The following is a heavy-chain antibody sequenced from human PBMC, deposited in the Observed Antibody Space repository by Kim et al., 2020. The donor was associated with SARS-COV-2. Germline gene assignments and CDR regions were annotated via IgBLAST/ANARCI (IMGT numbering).Heavy chain of an antibody. J-gene: IGHJ6*02. CDR2: ISYDGSNK. CDR3: ARTHCSSTSCFYYYYGMDV. CDR1: GFTFSSYA. D-gene: IGHD2-2*01. Sequence: GGSLRLSCAASGFTFSSYAMHWVGQAPGKGLEWVAVISYDGSNKYYADSVKGRFTISRDNSKNTLYLQMNSLRAEDTAVYYCARTHCSSTSCFYYYYGMDVWGQGTPVTVSS. V-gene: IGHV3-30*04.